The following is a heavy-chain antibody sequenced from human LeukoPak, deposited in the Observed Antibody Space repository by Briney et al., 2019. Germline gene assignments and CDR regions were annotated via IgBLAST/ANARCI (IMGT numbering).Heavy chain of an antibody. D-gene: IGHD1-7*01. CDR1: GGTFSSYA. Sequence: GASVKVSCKASGGTFSSYAISWVRQAPGQGLEWMGGIIPIFGTANYAQKFQGRVTITTDESTSTAYMELSSLRSEDTAVYYCATDSELGLYYFDYWGQGTLVTVSS. CDR3: ATDSELGLYYFDY. V-gene: IGHV1-69*05. J-gene: IGHJ4*02. CDR2: IIPIFGTA.